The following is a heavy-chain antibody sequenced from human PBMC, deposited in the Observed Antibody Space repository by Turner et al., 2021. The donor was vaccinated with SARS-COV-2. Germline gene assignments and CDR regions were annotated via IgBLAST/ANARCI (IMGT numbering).Heavy chain of an antibody. Sequence: VQLVQSGAELKKPGASLSVSCTASGYTFTGYYMPWVRPAPGQGLGWMGWIIPTSGGTNYAQRFQGKVTMTRDTSISTAYMELSRLRSSDTAVYYCARVPLYYYDSSGYFDYWGQGTLVTVSS. D-gene: IGHD3-22*01. V-gene: IGHV1-2*02. CDR2: IIPTSGGT. CDR1: GYTFTGYY. J-gene: IGHJ4*02. CDR3: ARVPLYYYDSSGYFDY.